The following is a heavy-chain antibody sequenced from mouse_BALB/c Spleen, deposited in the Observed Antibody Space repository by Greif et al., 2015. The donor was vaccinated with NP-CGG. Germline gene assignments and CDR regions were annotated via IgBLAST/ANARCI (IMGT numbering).Heavy chain of an antibody. Sequence: QVQLKESGPELVKPGASVKISCKASGYAFSSSWMNWVKQRPGQGLEWIGRIYPGDGDTNYNGKFKGKATLTADKSSSTAYMQLSSLTPVDSAVYFCARVDYGNYEAMDYWGQGTSVTVSS. CDR1: GYAFSSSW. CDR2: IYPGDGDT. CDR3: ARVDYGNYEAMDY. D-gene: IGHD2-1*01. J-gene: IGHJ4*01. V-gene: IGHV1-82*01.